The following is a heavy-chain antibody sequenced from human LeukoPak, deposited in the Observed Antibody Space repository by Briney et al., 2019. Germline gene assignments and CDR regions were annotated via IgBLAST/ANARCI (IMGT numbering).Heavy chain of an antibody. CDR2: IIPILGIA. CDR1: GGTFSSYT. Sequence: SVKVSCKASGGTFSSYTISWVRQAPGQGLEWMGRIIPILGIANYAQKFQGRVTITADKSTSTAYMELSSLRSEDTAVYYCARVSDSSGNFDYWGQETLVTVSS. CDR3: ARVSDSSGNFDY. D-gene: IGHD3-22*01. J-gene: IGHJ4*02. V-gene: IGHV1-69*02.